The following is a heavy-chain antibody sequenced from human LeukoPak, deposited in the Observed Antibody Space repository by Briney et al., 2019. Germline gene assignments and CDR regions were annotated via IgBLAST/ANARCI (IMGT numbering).Heavy chain of an antibody. D-gene: IGHD3-22*01. J-gene: IGHJ4*02. Sequence: SETLSLTCAVYGGSFSGYYWSWIRQPPGKGLEWIGEINHSGSTNYNPSLKSRVTISVDTSKNQFSLKLSSVTAADTAVYYCARGGSSGYYYVHLTNYFDYWGRGTLVTVSS. CDR1: GGSFSGYY. CDR2: INHSGST. V-gene: IGHV4-34*01. CDR3: ARGGSSGYYYVHLTNYFDY.